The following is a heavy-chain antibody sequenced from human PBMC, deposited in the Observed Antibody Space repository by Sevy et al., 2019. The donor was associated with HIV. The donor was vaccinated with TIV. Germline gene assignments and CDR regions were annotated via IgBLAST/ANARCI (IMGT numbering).Heavy chain of an antibody. Sequence: GGSLRLSCAASGFTFSSYAMSWVRQAPGKGLEWVSAISGSGGSTYYADSVKDRFTISRDNSKNTLYLQMNSLRAEDTAVYYCAKDGSSGWSQHWGQGTLVTVSS. CDR1: GFTFSSYA. V-gene: IGHV3-23*01. J-gene: IGHJ1*01. CDR2: ISGSGGST. CDR3: AKDGSSGWSQH. D-gene: IGHD6-19*01.